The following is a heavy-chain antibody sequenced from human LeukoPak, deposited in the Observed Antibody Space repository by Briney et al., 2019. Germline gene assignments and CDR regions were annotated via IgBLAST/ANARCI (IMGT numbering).Heavy chain of an antibody. D-gene: IGHD3-3*01. Sequence: PSETLSLTCDVYGGSFSGYYWSWIRQPPGKGLEWIGEFTRGGNTNYNPSLKSRVTISVDTSRNQFSLKVNSVTAADTAVYYCARLFDFWSGSYWYFDLWGRGTLVTVSS. J-gene: IGHJ2*01. V-gene: IGHV4-34*01. CDR3: ARLFDFWSGSYWYFDL. CDR1: GGSFSGYY. CDR2: FTRGGNT.